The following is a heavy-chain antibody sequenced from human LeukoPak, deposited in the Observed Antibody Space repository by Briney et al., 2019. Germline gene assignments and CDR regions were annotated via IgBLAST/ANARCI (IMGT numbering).Heavy chain of an antibody. Sequence: SETLSLTCAVSGYSISSGYYWGWIRQPPGKGLEWIGSIYHSGSTYYNPSLKSRVTISVDTSKNQFSLKLSSVTAADTAVYYCARDGEYQLLSSYYYYGMGVWGKGTTVTVSS. CDR2: IYHSGST. CDR1: GYSISSGYY. J-gene: IGHJ6*04. D-gene: IGHD2-2*01. V-gene: IGHV4-38-2*02. CDR3: ARDGEYQLLSSYYYYGMGV.